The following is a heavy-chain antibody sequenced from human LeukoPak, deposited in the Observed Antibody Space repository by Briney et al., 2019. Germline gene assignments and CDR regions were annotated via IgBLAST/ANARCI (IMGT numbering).Heavy chain of an antibody. Sequence: PSQTLSLTCAVSGGSISSGGYSWSWIRQPPGKGLEWIGYIYHSGSTYYNPSLKSRVTISVDRSKNQFSLKLSSVTAADTAVYYCARVHHMTAPVYYYFDYWGQGTLVTVSS. CDR1: GGSISSGGYS. CDR2: IYHSGST. D-gene: IGHD2-21*02. J-gene: IGHJ4*02. CDR3: ARVHHMTAPVYYYFDY. V-gene: IGHV4-30-2*01.